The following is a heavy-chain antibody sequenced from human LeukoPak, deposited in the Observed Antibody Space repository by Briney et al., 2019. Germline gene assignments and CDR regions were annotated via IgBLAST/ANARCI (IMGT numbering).Heavy chain of an antibody. V-gene: IGHV4-59*08. Sequence: SETLSLTCTVSGGSISSNYWTWILQPPGKGLEYIGYIYYTGGTNYNPSLKSRVTISVDTSKNQFSLRLSSVTAADTAVYFCAKYGNSGWVIDNWGQGTLVTVSS. D-gene: IGHD6-19*01. CDR3: AKYGNSGWVIDN. J-gene: IGHJ4*02. CDR1: GGSISSNY. CDR2: IYYTGGT.